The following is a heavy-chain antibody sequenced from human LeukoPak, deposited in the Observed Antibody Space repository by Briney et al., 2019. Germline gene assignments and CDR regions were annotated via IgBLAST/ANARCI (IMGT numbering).Heavy chain of an antibody. CDR3: ARDRPPRGTQLWPDYYGMDV. D-gene: IGHD5-18*01. Sequence: GRSLRLSCAASGFTFSSYGMHWVRQAPGKGLEWVAVIWYDVSNKYYADSVKGRFTISRDNSKNTLYLQMNSLRAEDTAVYYCARDRPPRGTQLWPDYYGMDVWGQGTTVTVSS. CDR2: IWYDVSNK. V-gene: IGHV3-33*01. CDR1: GFTFSSYG. J-gene: IGHJ6*02.